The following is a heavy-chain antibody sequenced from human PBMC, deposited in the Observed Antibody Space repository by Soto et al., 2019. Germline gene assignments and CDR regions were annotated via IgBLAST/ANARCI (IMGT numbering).Heavy chain of an antibody. D-gene: IGHD6-19*01. V-gene: IGHV4-39*01. CDR2: IYYSGST. J-gene: IGHJ4*02. Sequence: SETLSLTCTVSGGSISSSSYYWGWIRQPPGKGLEWIGSIYYSGSTYYNPSLKSRVTISVDTSKNQFSLKLSSVTAADTAVYYCASKEPPYSSGWYGVDYWGQGTLVTVS. CDR1: GGSISSSSYY. CDR3: ASKEPPYSSGWYGVDY.